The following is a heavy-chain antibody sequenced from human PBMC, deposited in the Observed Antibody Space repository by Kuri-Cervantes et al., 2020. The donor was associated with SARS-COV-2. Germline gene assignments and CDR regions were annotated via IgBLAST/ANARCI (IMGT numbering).Heavy chain of an antibody. D-gene: IGHD3-3*01. Sequence: LSLTCAASGFTFSSYAMHWVRQAPGKGLEWVAVISYDGSNKYYADSVKGRFTISRDNSKNTLYLQMNSLRAEDTAVYYCARLHDPPYYDFWSGSDFDYWGQGTLVTVSS. CDR3: ARLHDPPYYDFWSGSDFDY. CDR2: ISYDGSNK. CDR1: GFTFSSYA. V-gene: IGHV3-30-3*01. J-gene: IGHJ4*02.